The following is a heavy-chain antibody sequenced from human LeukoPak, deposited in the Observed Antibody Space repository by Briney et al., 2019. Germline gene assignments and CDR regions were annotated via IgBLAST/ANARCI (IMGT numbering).Heavy chain of an antibody. CDR3: TSPAHDFDFWSGYYSV. D-gene: IGHD3-3*01. Sequence: QSGGSLRLSCTVSGFIFSDSAIHWVRQAAGKGLERVGRIRSKANSDETAYAASVKGRFTISRDDSKDTAYLQMHSLKPEDMAVYHCTSPAHDFDFWSGYYSVWGRGAQVTVSS. V-gene: IGHV3-73*01. CDR2: IRSKANSDET. J-gene: IGHJ4*01. CDR1: GFIFSDSA.